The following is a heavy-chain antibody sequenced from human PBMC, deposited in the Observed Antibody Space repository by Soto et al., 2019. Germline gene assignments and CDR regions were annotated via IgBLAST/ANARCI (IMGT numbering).Heavy chain of an antibody. D-gene: IGHD1-7*01. J-gene: IGHJ3*02. CDR3: ARGGEYNWKYAFDI. CDR2: IWYDGSNK. CDR1: GFIFSGFA. Sequence: QEHLVESGGGVVQPGRSLRLSCVASGFIFSGFAMHWVRQAPGKGLEWVSHIWYDGSNKYYADSVKSRFTSSRDNSKNTLYLQMNSLRAEDTAVYFCARGGEYNWKYAFDIWGQGTMVAVSS. V-gene: IGHV3-33*01.